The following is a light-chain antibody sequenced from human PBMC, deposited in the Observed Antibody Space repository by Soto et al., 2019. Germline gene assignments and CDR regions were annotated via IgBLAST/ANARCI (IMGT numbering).Light chain of an antibody. CDR1: SSDVGSYNL. CDR3: CSYAGSFYV. J-gene: IGLJ1*01. Sequence: ALAQPASLSGAPGQSITLSCPGTSSDVGSYNLVPWYQQHPGKAPKLMIYEVSKRPSGVSNRFSGSKSGNTASLTISGLQAEDEADYYSCSYAGSFYVFGTGTKVTVL. CDR2: EVS. V-gene: IGLV2-23*02.